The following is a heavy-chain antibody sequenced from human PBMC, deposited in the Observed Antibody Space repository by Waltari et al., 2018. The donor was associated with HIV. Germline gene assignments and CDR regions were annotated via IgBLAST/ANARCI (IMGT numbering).Heavy chain of an antibody. CDR2: IYSGGST. CDR1: GFTVSSNY. Sequence: EVQLVQSGGGLSQPGVSLSLPCAAAGFTVSSNYMSWVRQAPGQGLEWVSVIYSGGSTFYADSVQGRFTSSRDNAKNTLFLQLNSLRAEDTAVYYCARDRGDSFFPYWGQGTLVTVSS. CDR3: ARDRGDSFFPY. D-gene: IGHD5-18*01. J-gene: IGHJ4*02. V-gene: IGHV3-53*01.